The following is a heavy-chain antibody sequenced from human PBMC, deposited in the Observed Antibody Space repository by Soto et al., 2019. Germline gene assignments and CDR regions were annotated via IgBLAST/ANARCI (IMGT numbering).Heavy chain of an antibody. CDR3: AKGGGYCSGGSCYFDY. CDR2: SSWNSGSI. CDR1: GFTFDDYA. Sequence: EVQLVESGGGLVQPGRSLRLSCAASGFTFDDYAMHWVRQAPGKGLEWVSGSSWNSGSIGYADPVKGRFTISRDNAKNSLYLQMNSLRAEDTALYYCAKGGGYCSGGSCYFDYWGQGTLVTVSS. V-gene: IGHV3-9*01. J-gene: IGHJ4*02. D-gene: IGHD2-15*01.